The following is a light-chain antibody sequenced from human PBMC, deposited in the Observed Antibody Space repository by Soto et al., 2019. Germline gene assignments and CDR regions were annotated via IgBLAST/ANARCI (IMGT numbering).Light chain of an antibody. Sequence: QSALTQPASVSGSPGQSITISCTGTSSDVGGYNYVSWYQQHPGKAPKLMIYDVSNRPSGVSNRFSGSKSGNTASLTISRLQAEDEADYYCSSYTSSSTLPYVFGTGTKLTLL. J-gene: IGLJ1*01. V-gene: IGLV2-14*01. CDR1: SSDVGGYNY. CDR2: DVS. CDR3: SSYTSSSTLPYV.